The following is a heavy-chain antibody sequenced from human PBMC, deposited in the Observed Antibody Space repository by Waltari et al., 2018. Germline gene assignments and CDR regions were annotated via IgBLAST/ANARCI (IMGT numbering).Heavy chain of an antibody. D-gene: IGHD6-13*01. Sequence: QVQLVQSGAEVKKPGASVKVSCKASGYTFTSYYMHWVRQAPGHGLEWMGIINPSGGSTSCAQKFQGSVTMTRETSTSTVYMSLSSLRSEDTAVYYGARGSARIAAAGPTGYFDLWGRGTLVTVSS. CDR1: GYTFTSYY. CDR2: INPSGGST. J-gene: IGHJ2*01. CDR3: ARGSARIAAAGPTGYFDL. V-gene: IGHV1-46*01.